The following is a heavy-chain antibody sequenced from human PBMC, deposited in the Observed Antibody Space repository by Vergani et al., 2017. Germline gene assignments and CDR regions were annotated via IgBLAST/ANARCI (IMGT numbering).Heavy chain of an antibody. CDR1: GGSISSGSYY. J-gene: IGHJ4*02. CDR2: IYTSGST. CDR3: ARQNPYGSAHVDF. V-gene: IGHV4-61*02. Sequence: QVQLQESGPGLVKPSQTLSLTCTVSGGSISSGSYYWSWIRQPAGKGLEWIGRIYTSGSTNYNPSLKSRVTISVDTSKNQFSLRLTSVTAADTAVYYCARQNPYGSAHVDFWGRGVLVTVSA. D-gene: IGHD3-10*01.